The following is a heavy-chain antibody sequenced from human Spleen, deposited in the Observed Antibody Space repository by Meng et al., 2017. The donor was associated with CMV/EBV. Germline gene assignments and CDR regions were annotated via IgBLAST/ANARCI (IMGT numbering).Heavy chain of an antibody. CDR2: IYYSGST. V-gene: IGHV4-31*02. Sequence: TVSGGSISSGGYYWSWIRQQPGKGLEWIGYIYYSGSTYYNPSLKSRVTISVDTSKNQFSLKLSSVTAADTAVYYCARVLDTAMAYFDYWGQGTLVTVSS. CDR1: GGSISSGGYY. J-gene: IGHJ4*02. CDR3: ARVLDTAMAYFDY. D-gene: IGHD5-18*01.